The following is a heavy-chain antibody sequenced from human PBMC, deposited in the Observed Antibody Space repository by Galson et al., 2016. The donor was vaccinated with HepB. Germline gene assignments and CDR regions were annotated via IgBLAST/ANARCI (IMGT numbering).Heavy chain of an antibody. CDR2: VWYDEINK. Sequence: SLRLSCAASGFTFNSYGMPWVRQAPGKGLEWVALVWYDEINKFYRDSVKGRFSISRDNSKNTLYLQMNNLRAEDTAVYYCASGTTMTPDYFDYWGQGTLVTVSS. CDR1: GFTFNSYG. J-gene: IGHJ4*02. V-gene: IGHV3-33*01. CDR3: ASGTTMTPDYFDY. D-gene: IGHD4-17*01.